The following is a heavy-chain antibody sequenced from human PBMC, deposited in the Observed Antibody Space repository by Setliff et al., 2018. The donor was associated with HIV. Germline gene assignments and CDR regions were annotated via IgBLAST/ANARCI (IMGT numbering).Heavy chain of an antibody. CDR2: FYPGDSDT. V-gene: IGHV5-51*01. D-gene: IGHD3-22*01. Sequence: GESLTISCKTSGYSFNTYWIGWVRQMPGKGLEWMAIFYPGDSDTRYSPSFQSQVTVSADKSIGTAYLQWDSLKASDTALYFCARAPNSPYYSNFWYADHWGQGTLVTV. CDR1: GYSFNTYW. J-gene: IGHJ5*02. CDR3: ARAPNSPYYSNFWYADH.